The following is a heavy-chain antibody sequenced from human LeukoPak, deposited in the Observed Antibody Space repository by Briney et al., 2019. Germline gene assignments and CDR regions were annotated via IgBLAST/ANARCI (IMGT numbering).Heavy chain of an antibody. CDR2: ISYEGSEK. Sequence: GGSLRLSCAASGVSFSIYSMYWGREGPRTGLGRVGVISYEGSEKNYTDSAKSRLTISRENSKKTLYLQMNSLRPEDTVVYYCAKGPWQQLSYFDYWGQGNLVTVSS. CDR3: AKGPWQQLSYFDY. V-gene: IGHV3-30*18. CDR1: GVSFSIYS. D-gene: IGHD6-13*01. J-gene: IGHJ4*02.